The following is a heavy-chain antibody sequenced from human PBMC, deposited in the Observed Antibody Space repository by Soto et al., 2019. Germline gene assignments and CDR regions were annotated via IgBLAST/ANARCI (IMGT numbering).Heavy chain of an antibody. CDR3: ARVSCGGQLLRVFWFDP. V-gene: IGHV1-3*01. Sequence: GASVKVSCKASGYTFTSYAMQWVRQAPGQRLERMGWINAGNGNTKYSQKFQGRVTITRDTSASTAYMELSSLRSEDTAVYYCARVSCGGQLLRVFWFDPWGQGTLVTVSS. CDR2: INAGNGNT. D-gene: IGHD6-6*01. J-gene: IGHJ5*02. CDR1: GYTFTSYA.